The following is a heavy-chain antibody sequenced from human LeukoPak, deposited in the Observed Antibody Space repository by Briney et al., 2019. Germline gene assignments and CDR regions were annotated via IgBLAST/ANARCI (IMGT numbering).Heavy chain of an antibody. J-gene: IGHJ5*02. V-gene: IGHV4-34*01. CDR3: ASKGDYDSSGYWPHWFDP. Sequence: SETLSLTCAVYGGSFSGYYWSWTRQPPGKGLEWIGEINHSGSTNYNPSLKSRVTISVDTSKNQFSLKLSSVTAADTAVYYCASKGDYDSSGYWPHWFDPWGQGTLVTVSS. D-gene: IGHD3-22*01. CDR2: INHSGST. CDR1: GGSFSGYY.